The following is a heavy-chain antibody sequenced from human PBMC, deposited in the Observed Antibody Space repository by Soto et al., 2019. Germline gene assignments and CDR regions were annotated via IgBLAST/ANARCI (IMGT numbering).Heavy chain of an antibody. Sequence: GGSLRLSCAASGFTFSSYAMSWVRQAPGKGLEWVSAISGSGGSTYYADSVKGRFTISRDNSKNTLYLQMNSLRAEDTAVYYCAKGLLVFLGYCSGGSCVAPFDYWGQGTLVTVSS. J-gene: IGHJ4*02. CDR3: AKGLLVFLGYCSGGSCVAPFDY. CDR1: GFTFSSYA. D-gene: IGHD2-15*01. V-gene: IGHV3-23*01. CDR2: ISGSGGST.